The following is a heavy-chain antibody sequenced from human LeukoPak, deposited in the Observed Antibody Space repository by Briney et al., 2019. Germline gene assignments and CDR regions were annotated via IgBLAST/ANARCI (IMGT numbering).Heavy chain of an antibody. CDR2: VSGSGDGSAGIT. CDR1: GFTFSTYA. Sequence: PGGSLRLSCAASGFTFSTYAMSWVRQAPGKGLEWVSAVSGSGDGSAGITYYADSVKGRFTISRGNSKNTLFLQVNSLRGDDTAVYYCAKAGSSSWYLDYWGQGTLVTVSS. J-gene: IGHJ4*02. CDR3: AKAGSSSWYLDY. V-gene: IGHV3-23*01. D-gene: IGHD6-13*01.